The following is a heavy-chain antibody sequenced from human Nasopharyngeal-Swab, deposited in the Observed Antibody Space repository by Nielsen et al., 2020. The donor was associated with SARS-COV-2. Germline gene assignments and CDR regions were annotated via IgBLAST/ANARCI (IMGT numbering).Heavy chain of an antibody. D-gene: IGHD3-3*01. V-gene: IGHV3-21*01. Sequence: GGSLKLSCAASGFTFINFNFNWVRQAPGKALEWVSPISSSSSYIYYADSVKGRFTISRDNAKNTLYLQMNSLRAEDTAVYYCARDGLDYDFWSAYFMDVWGQGTTVTVSS. J-gene: IGHJ6*02. CDR2: ISSSSSYI. CDR1: GFTFINFN. CDR3: ARDGLDYDFWSAYFMDV.